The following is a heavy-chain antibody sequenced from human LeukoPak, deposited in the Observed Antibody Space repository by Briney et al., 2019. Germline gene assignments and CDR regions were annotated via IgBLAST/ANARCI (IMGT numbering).Heavy chain of an antibody. Sequence: PGGSLRLSCAASGFTFSSYGMHWVRQAPGKGLEWVAFIRYDTRNEYYADSVEGRFTISRDNSKNTLYLQMNSLRVEDTAVYYCAKDRGIISDYWGQGTLVTVSS. CDR3: AKDRGIISDY. J-gene: IGHJ4*02. D-gene: IGHD3-10*01. CDR1: GFTFSSYG. V-gene: IGHV3-30*02. CDR2: IRYDTRNE.